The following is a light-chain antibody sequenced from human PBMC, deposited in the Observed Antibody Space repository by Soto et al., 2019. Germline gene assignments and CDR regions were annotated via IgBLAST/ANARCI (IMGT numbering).Light chain of an antibody. CDR2: LNSDGSH. V-gene: IGLV4-69*01. Sequence: QLVLTQSPSASASLGASVKLTCTLSSGHSSYAIAWHQQQPEKGPRYLMKLNSDGSHSKGDGIPDRCSGSSSRAERYLTISCLQSEYEADYYFQTLGTGVYVFATGTNLTVL. J-gene: IGLJ1*01. CDR1: SGHSSYA. CDR3: QTLGTGVYV.